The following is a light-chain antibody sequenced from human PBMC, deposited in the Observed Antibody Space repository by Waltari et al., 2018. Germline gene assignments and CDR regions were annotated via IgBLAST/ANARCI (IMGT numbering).Light chain of an antibody. CDR1: QSISGY. J-gene: IGKJ5*01. CDR2: DAS. CDR3: QQRQNWPPVT. Sequence: EVVLTQSPATLSLSPGDTATLSCRASQSISGYLAWYQQKPGQAPRLLIYDASHRARDIPARFSGSGSGTDFTLTISSLEPEDFAVYYCQQRQNWPPVTFGQGTRLEIK. V-gene: IGKV3-11*01.